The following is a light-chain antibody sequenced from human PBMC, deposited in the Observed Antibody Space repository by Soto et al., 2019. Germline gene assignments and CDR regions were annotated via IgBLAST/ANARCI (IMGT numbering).Light chain of an antibody. CDR3: SSYTASDNLVL. J-gene: IGLJ2*01. Sequence: QSALTQPASVSRSPGQSIIISCTGTSRDVGGYNYVSWYQQHPGKAPKLIIYNVTNWPSGVSSRFSGSKSGNTVSLTISGLQADDEADYYCSSYTASDNLVLFGGGTQLTVL. CDR2: NVT. CDR1: SRDVGGYNY. V-gene: IGLV2-14*01.